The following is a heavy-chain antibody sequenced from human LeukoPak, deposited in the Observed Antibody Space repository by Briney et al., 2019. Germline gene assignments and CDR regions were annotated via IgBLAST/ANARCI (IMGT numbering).Heavy chain of an antibody. J-gene: IGHJ4*02. V-gene: IGHV1-69*04. CDR2: IIPSLGIT. Sequence: SVKVSCKASGGTFSSYAISWVRQAPGQGFEWMGRIIPSLGITNRAQKFQDRVTISADTSSSTAYMELSGLRFEDTAVYYCARDPGKFGDSLRPSGLDHWGQGTLVTVSS. D-gene: IGHD3-16*01. CDR1: GGTFSSYA. CDR3: ARDPGKFGDSLRPSGLDH.